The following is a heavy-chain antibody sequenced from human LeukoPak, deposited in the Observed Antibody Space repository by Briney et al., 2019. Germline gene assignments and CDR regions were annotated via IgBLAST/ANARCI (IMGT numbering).Heavy chain of an antibody. J-gene: IGHJ4*02. V-gene: IGHV3-7*01. CDR1: GFTFSSYW. CDR2: IKQDGSEK. Sequence: PGGSLRLSCAASGFTFSSYWMSWVRQAPGKGLERVANIKQDGSEKYYVDSVKGRFTISRDNAKNSLYLQMNSLRAEDTAVYYCARAVRYYDFWSGYHLYYFDYWGQGTLVTVSS. CDR3: ARAVRYYDFWSGYHLYYFDY. D-gene: IGHD3-3*01.